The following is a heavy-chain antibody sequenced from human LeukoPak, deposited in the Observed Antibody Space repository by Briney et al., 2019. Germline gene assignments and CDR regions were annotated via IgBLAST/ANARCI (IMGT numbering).Heavy chain of an antibody. Sequence: GGSLRLSCAASGFTFEDFTMHWVRQVPGKTLEWVSLVSWDGTAYYSDSVKGRFTISRDNGESSLYLQMDTLRTEDTAFYYCAKDLTYESSGSVIDNWGLGTLATVSS. V-gene: IGHV3-43*01. D-gene: IGHD3-22*01. CDR3: AKDLTYESSGSVIDN. J-gene: IGHJ4*02. CDR1: GFTFEDFT. CDR2: VSWDGTA.